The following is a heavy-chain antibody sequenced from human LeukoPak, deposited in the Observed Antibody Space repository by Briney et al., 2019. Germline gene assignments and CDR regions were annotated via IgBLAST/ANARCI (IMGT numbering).Heavy chain of an antibody. V-gene: IGHV4-34*01. Sequence: SETLSLTCAVYGGSFSRYYWSWIRQSPGKGLEWIAEIDHRGDTNYNPSVKSRVTTSVDTSKNQFSLKVRSLSAADTAVYYCARGATISETGYFDFWGQGTRSPSPQ. CDR1: GGSFSRYY. J-gene: IGHJ4*03. D-gene: IGHD5-24*01. CDR2: IDHRGDT. CDR3: ARGATISETGYFDF.